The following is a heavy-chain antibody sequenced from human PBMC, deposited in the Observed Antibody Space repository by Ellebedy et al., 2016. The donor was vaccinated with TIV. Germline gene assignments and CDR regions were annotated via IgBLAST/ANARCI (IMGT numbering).Heavy chain of an antibody. CDR2: IYTSGST. CDR1: GCSTSSYY. CDR3: ARGIDSSSWYW. V-gene: IGHV4-4*07. D-gene: IGHD6-13*01. Sequence: SETLSLXCTVSGCSTSSYYWSWIRQPAGKGLEWIGRIYTSGSTNYNPSLKSRVTMSVDTSKNQFSLKLSSVTAADTAVYYCARGIDSSSWYWWGQGTLVTVSS. J-gene: IGHJ4*02.